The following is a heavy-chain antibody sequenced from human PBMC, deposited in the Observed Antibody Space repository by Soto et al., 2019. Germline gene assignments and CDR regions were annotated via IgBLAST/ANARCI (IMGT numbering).Heavy chain of an antibody. D-gene: IGHD6-13*01. V-gene: IGHV1-69*13. CDR2: IIPIFGTA. CDR1: GGTFSSYA. J-gene: IGHJ6*02. CDR3: ASHFRLVYSSSYYYYGMDV. Sequence: SVKVSCKASGGTFSSYAISWLRQSPGQGLEWMGGIIPIFGTANYAQKFQGRVTITADESTSTAYMELSSLRSEDTAVYYCASHFRLVYSSSYYYYGMDVWGQGTTVTVSS.